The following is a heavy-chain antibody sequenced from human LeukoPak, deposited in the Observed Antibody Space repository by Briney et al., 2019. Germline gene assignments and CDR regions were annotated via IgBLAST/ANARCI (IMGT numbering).Heavy chain of an antibody. CDR1: GYTFTGYY. Sequence: ASVRASCRASGYTFTGYYMHWVRQAPGQGLEWMGWINPHSGDTKYAQKFQGRVTMTSDTSISTTYRELIRLRSDDTALYYCARGHNHFSLLVDSWGQGALVTASS. CDR3: ARGHNHFSLLVDS. V-gene: IGHV1-2*02. J-gene: IGHJ4*02. D-gene: IGHD5-24*01. CDR2: INPHSGDT.